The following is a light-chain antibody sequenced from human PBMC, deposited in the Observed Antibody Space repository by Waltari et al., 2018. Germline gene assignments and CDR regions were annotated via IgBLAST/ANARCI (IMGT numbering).Light chain of an antibody. CDR3: QQYGSSPPWT. V-gene: IGKV3-20*01. CDR1: QSVSSSD. J-gene: IGKJ1*01. Sequence: EIVLMQSPGTLSLSPGERASFSWRASQSVSSSDLAWYQQKPGQAPRLRSYVASSRATGIQDRFSGSGSGTNFTFTISRLEPEYFAEYYCQQYGSSPPWTFGQGTKVESK. CDR2: VAS.